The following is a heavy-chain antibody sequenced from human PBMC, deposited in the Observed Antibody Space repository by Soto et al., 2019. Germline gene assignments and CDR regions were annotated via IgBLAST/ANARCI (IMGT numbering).Heavy chain of an antibody. Sequence: QVQLVESGGGWARPEGSLNFSGAASGLTFSNSYMSWIRQPPGKGLEGISYITFSGNTVYYAASLKGLFTISRDNAKNSLYLQMNRLRAEDTAVYYCARVSWREKYGMDVWGQGTTVTVSS. CDR1: GLTFSNSY. CDR2: ITFSGNTV. J-gene: IGHJ6*02. V-gene: IGHV3-11*01. CDR3: ARVSWREKYGMDV.